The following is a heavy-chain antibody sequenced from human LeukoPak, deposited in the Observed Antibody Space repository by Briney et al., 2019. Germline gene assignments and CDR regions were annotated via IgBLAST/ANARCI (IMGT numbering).Heavy chain of an antibody. D-gene: IGHD4-17*01. CDR2: IYYSGST. CDR1: GGSISSGGYY. V-gene: IGHV4-31*03. Sequence: PSETLSLTCTVSGGSISSGGYYWSWIRQHPGKGLEWIGYIYYSGSTYYNPSLKSRVTISVDTSKNQFSLKLSSVTAAGTAVYYCARVIPSTVTTSYWFDPWGQGTLVTVSS. J-gene: IGHJ5*02. CDR3: ARVIPSTVTTSYWFDP.